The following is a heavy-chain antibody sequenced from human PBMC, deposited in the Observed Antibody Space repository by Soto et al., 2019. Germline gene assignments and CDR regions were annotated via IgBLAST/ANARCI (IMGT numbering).Heavy chain of an antibody. CDR1: GFTVSDNY. CDR2: IYSGGST. J-gene: IGHJ6*03. Sequence: EVQLVESGGGLVQPGGSLRLSCAASGFTVSDNYMNWVRQAPGKGLEWVSVIYSGGSTHYADSVKGRFTISRHNSKNMLYLQMNNLRPDDTAVYYCASRSGTMVRGVISYPPPGPYMEVWGKGTTVIVSS. CDR3: ASRSGTMVRGVISYPPPGPYMEV. D-gene: IGHD3-10*01. V-gene: IGHV3-53*04.